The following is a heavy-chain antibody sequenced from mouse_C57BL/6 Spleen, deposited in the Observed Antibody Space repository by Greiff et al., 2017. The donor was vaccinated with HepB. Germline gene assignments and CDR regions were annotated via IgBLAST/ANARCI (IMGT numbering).Heavy chain of an antibody. J-gene: IGHJ4*01. V-gene: IGHV1-50*01. D-gene: IGHD2-1*01. CDR3: ARNLPSQGAMDY. CDR2: IDPSDSYT. CDR1: GYTFTSYW. Sequence: QVQLQQPGAELVKPGASVKLSCKASGYTFTSYWMQWVKQRPGQGLEWIGEIDPSDSYTNYNQKFKGKATLTVDTSSSTAYMQRSSLTSEDSAVYYCARNLPSQGAMDYWGQGTSVTVSS.